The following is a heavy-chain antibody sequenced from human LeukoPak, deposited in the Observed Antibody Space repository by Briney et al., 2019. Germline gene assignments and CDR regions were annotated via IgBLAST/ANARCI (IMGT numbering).Heavy chain of an antibody. D-gene: IGHD4-11*01. J-gene: IGHJ4*02. V-gene: IGHV3-21*01. CDR2: ISTTSRYI. Sequence: GGSLRLSCAASGFTFSSYSMNWVRQAPGKGLEWVSSISTTSRYIYYADSVKGRFTVSRDSAKNSLSLQMNSLRAEDTAVYYCARGNSDYDHDYWGRGTLVTVSS. CDR1: GFTFSSYS. CDR3: ARGNSDYDHDY.